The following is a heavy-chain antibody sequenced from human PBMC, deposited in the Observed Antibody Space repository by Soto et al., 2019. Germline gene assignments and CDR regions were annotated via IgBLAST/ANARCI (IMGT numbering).Heavy chain of an antibody. CDR2: MNPNSGNT. V-gene: IGHV1-8*01. CDR3: ASGGALTLSVRVLYYFDY. D-gene: IGHD2-8*02. J-gene: IGHJ4*02. Sequence: QVQLVQSGAEVKKPGASVKVSCKASGCTFTSYDINWVRQATGQGLEWMGWMNPNSGNTGYAQKFQGRVTMTRNTSISTAYMELSILRSEDTAVYYCASGGALTLSVRVLYYFDYWGQGSLVTVSS. CDR1: GCTFTSYD.